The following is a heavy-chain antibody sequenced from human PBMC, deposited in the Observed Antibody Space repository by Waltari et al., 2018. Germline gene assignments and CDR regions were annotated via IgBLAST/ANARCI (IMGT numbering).Heavy chain of an antibody. V-gene: IGHV1-2*02. CDR3: ATAAPRNYYDSSGYYYGY. CDR1: GYTFTGYY. CDR2: INPNSGGT. D-gene: IGHD3-22*01. J-gene: IGHJ4*02. Sequence: QVQLVQSGAEVKKPGASVKVSCKASGYTFTGYYMHWVRQAPGQGLEWMGWINPNSGGTNYAQKFQGRVTMTRDTSISTAYMELSRLRSDDTAVYYCATAAPRNYYDSSGYYYGYWGQGTLVTVSS.